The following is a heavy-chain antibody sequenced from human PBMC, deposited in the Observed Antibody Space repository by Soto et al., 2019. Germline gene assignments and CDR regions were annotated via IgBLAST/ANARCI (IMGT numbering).Heavy chain of an antibody. Sequence: PSETLSLTCSVSGDSIGSGGHYWNWIRQHPEKGLEWIGYIYYSGSTHYNPSLRSRLRISLDTSKNQFFLRLTSVTAADTARYYCARDQALAQAVWGYWGQGIQVTVSS. CDR3: ARDQALAQAVWGY. J-gene: IGHJ4*02. V-gene: IGHV4-31*03. D-gene: IGHD7-27*01. CDR1: GDSIGSGGHY. CDR2: IYYSGST.